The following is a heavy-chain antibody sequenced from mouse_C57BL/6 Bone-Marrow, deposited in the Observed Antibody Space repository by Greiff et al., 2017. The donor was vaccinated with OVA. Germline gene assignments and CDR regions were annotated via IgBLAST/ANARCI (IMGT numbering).Heavy chain of an antibody. V-gene: IGHV1-76*01. J-gene: IGHJ2*01. CDR1: GYTFTDYY. CDR3: ARSFGNY. D-gene: IGHD1-1*02. Sequence: VQLQQSGAELVRPGASVKLSCKASGYTFTDYYINWVKQRPGQGLEWIARIYPGSGNPYYNEKFKGKATLTAEKSSSTAYMQLSSLTSEDSAVYFCARSFGNYWGQGTTLTVSS. CDR2: IYPGSGNP.